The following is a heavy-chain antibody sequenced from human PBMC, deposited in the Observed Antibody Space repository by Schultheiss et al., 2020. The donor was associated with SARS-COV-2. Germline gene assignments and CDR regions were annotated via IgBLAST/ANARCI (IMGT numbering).Heavy chain of an antibody. CDR2: IYYSGST. J-gene: IGHJ5*01. Sequence: SETLSLTCTVSGGSISSSSYYWSWIRQPPGKGLEWIGYIYYSGSTNYNPSLKSRVTISVDTSQNHFSLRLNSMTAADTAVYYCARDLRAEVVTAFDSWGQGTLVTVSS. V-gene: IGHV4-61*03. CDR3: ARDLRAEVVTAFDS. CDR1: GGSISSSSYY. D-gene: IGHD2-21*02.